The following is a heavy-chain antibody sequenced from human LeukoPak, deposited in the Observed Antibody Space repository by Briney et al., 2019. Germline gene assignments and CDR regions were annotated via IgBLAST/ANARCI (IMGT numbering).Heavy chain of an antibody. CDR2: IYHSGST. J-gene: IGHJ3*02. CDR1: GGSISSGGYY. D-gene: IGHD2-15*01. V-gene: IGHV4-30-2*01. Sequence: SQTLSLTCTVSGGSISSGGYYWSWIRQPPGKGLEWIGYIYHSGSTYYNPSLKSRVTISVDRSKNQFSLKLSSVTAADTAVYYCARAPTGVLLDIWGQGTMVTVSS. CDR3: ARAPTGVLLDI.